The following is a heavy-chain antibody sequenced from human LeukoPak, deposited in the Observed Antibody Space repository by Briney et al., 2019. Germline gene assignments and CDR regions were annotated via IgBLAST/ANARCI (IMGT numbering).Heavy chain of an antibody. CDR2: INPNSGGT. CDR1: GYTFTDYY. CDR3: ARDRGYSSGWYHRLLDY. J-gene: IGHJ4*02. V-gene: IGHV1-2*02. Sequence: ASVKVSCKASGYTFTDYYVHWVRQAPGQGPEWMGWINPNSGGTNYLQKLQGRVTMTKNTSISTAYMELSRLRSDDTAVYYCARDRGYSSGWYHRLLDYWGQGTLVTVSS. D-gene: IGHD6-19*01.